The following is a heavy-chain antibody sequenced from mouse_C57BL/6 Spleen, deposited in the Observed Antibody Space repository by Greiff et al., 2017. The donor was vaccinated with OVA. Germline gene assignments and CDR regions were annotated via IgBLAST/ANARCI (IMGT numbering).Heavy chain of an antibody. CDR3: ARPPYYDYDEGGFDY. CDR1: GYSFTGYY. J-gene: IGHJ2*01. V-gene: IGHV1-42*01. CDR2: INPSTGGT. Sequence: EVQLQQSGPELVKPGASVKISCKASGYSFTGYYMNWVKQSPEKSLEWIGEINPSTGGTTYNQKFKAKATLTVDKSSSTAYMQLKSPTSEDSAVYYCARPPYYDYDEGGFDYWGQGTTLTVSS. D-gene: IGHD2-4*01.